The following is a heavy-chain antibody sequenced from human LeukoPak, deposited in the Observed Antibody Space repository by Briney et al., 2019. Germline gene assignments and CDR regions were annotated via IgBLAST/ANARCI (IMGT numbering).Heavy chain of an antibody. J-gene: IGHJ3*02. CDR1: GFTFSSYS. CDR2: TRYDGSNK. D-gene: IGHD6-13*01. V-gene: IGHV3-30*02. Sequence: GGSLRLSCAASGFTFSSYSMNWVRQAPGKGLEWVAFTRYDGSNKYYADSVKGRFTISRDNSKNTLYLQMNSLRAEDTAVYYCAKDIGPIALDAFDIWGQGTMVTVSS. CDR3: AKDIGPIALDAFDI.